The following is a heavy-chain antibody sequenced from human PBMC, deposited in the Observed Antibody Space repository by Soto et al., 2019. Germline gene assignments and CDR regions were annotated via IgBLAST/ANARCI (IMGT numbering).Heavy chain of an antibody. V-gene: IGHV4-59*01. J-gene: IGHJ3*02. CDR2: IYYSGST. Sequence: SETLSLTCTFSGGSISSYYWSWIRQPPGKGLEWIGYIYYSGSTNYNPSLKSRVTISVDTSKNQFSLKLSSVTAADTAVYYCARERIVKYSSSSSWDAFDIWGQGTMVTVSS. D-gene: IGHD6-6*01. CDR1: GGSISSYY. CDR3: ARERIVKYSSSSSWDAFDI.